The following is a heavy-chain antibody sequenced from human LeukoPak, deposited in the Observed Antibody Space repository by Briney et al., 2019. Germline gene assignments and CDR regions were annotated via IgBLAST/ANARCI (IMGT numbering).Heavy chain of an antibody. J-gene: IGHJ4*02. CDR1: GFTFSSYG. Sequence: GGSLRLSCAASGFTFSSYGMHWVRQAPGKGLEWVAFIRYDGSNKYYADSVKGRFTISRDNSKNTLYLQMNSLRAEDTAVYYCAKDFGGSGSYYKPDNPHFDYWGQGTLVTVSS. D-gene: IGHD3-10*01. CDR2: IRYDGSNK. CDR3: AKDFGGSGSYYKPDNPHFDY. V-gene: IGHV3-30*02.